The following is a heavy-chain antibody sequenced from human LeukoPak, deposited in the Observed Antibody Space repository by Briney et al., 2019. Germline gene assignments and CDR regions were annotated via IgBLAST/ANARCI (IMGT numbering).Heavy chain of an antibody. Sequence: SGGPLRLSCAASAFTFRPYWMSWVRQAPGKGLEWVAIIKPDGSEKYYVDSVKGLFTISRDNAKNSLYLQMTRLRAEGTAVYYCTRDASGDTNSGPRMDVWGQGTTVTVSS. CDR1: AFTFRPYW. J-gene: IGHJ6*02. CDR2: IKPDGSEK. V-gene: IGHV3-7*05. CDR3: TRDASGDTNSGPRMDV. D-gene: IGHD1-26*01.